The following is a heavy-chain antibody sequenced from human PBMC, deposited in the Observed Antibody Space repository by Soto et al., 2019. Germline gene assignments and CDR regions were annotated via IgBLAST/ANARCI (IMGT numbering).Heavy chain of an antibody. CDR1: GFTFSSYW. V-gene: IGHV3-74*01. Sequence: EVQLVESGGGLVQPGGSLRLSCAASGFTFSSYWMHWVRQAPGKGLVWVSRISGDGSSASHADPVKGRFTISRDNAKNTLYLQMNSLRAEDTAVYYCAREDVRGYWYLDLWGRGSLVTVSS. CDR2: ISGDGSSA. D-gene: IGHD3-10*01. J-gene: IGHJ2*01. CDR3: AREDVRGYWYLDL.